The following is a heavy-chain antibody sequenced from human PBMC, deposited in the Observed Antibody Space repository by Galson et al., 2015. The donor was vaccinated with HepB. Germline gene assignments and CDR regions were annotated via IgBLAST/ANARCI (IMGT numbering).Heavy chain of an antibody. J-gene: IGHJ3*02. Sequence: QAPGKGLEWVSYISSSSSTIYYADSVKGRFTISRDNAKNSLYLQMNSLRDEDTAVYYCARDLYYDSSGYLLPGDAFDIWGQGTMVTVSS. D-gene: IGHD3-22*01. CDR2: ISSSSSTI. V-gene: IGHV3-48*02. CDR3: ARDLYYDSSGYLLPGDAFDI.